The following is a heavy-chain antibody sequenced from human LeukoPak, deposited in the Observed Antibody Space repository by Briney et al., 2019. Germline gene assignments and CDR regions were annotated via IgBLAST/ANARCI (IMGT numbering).Heavy chain of an antibody. D-gene: IGHD3-3*01. CDR2: IKQDGSEK. V-gene: IGHV3-7*01. Sequence: GGSLRLSCAASGFTFSSYWMSWVRQAPGKGLEWVANIKQDGSEKYYVDSVKGRFTISRDNAKNSLYLQMNSLRAEDTAVYYCATLRFLEWLLFPEYFQHWGQGTLVTVSS. CDR1: GFTFSSYW. CDR3: ATLRFLEWLLFPEYFQH. J-gene: IGHJ1*01.